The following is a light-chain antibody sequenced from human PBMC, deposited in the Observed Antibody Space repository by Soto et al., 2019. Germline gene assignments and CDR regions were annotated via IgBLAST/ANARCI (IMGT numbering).Light chain of an antibody. CDR3: GAWESSLNPYV. CDR2: DNN. Sequence: QDLLTQPPSVSAAPGQKVIISCAGSSFNIGNNYVSWYQQLPGTAPKLLIYDNNKRPSGIPDRFSGSKSGTSATLAITGLQTGDEADYYCGAWESSLNPYVFGTGTKVTV. CDR1: SFNIGNNY. V-gene: IGLV1-51*01. J-gene: IGLJ1*01.